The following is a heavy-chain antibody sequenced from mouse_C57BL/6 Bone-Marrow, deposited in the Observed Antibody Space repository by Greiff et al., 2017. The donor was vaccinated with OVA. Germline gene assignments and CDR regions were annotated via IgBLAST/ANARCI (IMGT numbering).Heavy chain of an antibody. D-gene: IGHD2-3*01. Sequence: DVQLQESGAELVRPGASVKLSCTASGFNIKDDYMHWVKQRPEQGLEWIGWIDPENGDTEYASKFQGKATITADTSSNTAYLQLSSLTSEDTAVYYCTIYDGYHPYYYAMDYWGQGTSVTVSS. CDR1: GFNIKDDY. CDR3: TIYDGYHPYYYAMDY. V-gene: IGHV14-4*01. CDR2: IDPENGDT. J-gene: IGHJ4*01.